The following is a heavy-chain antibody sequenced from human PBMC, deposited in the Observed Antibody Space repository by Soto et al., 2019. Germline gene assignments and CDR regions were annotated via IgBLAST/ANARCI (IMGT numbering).Heavy chain of an antibody. J-gene: IGHJ4*02. D-gene: IGHD4-17*01. Sequence: QVQLVESGGGVVQPGRSLRLSCAASGFAFSRCAMHWVRQAPGKGLEWVAVVSYEGSNKYYADSVKGRFTVSRDNTRNTLDLQMNSLRVEDTAVYYCARDLPGRYGDYEYYFDYWGQGTLVTVSS. CDR3: ARDLPGRYGDYEYYFDY. CDR1: GFAFSRCA. CDR2: VSYEGSNK. V-gene: IGHV3-30-3*01.